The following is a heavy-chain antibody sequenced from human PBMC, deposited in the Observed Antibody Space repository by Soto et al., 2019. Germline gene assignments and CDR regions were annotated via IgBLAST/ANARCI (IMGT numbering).Heavy chain of an antibody. Sequence: GGSLRLSCAASGFTFSSYEMNWVRQAPGKGLEWVSYISSSGSTIYYADSVKGRFTISRDNAKNSLYLQMNSLRAEDTAVYYCAGDGARGSYSHYFDYWGQGTLVTVSS. CDR2: ISSSGSTI. V-gene: IGHV3-48*03. D-gene: IGHD1-26*01. CDR3: AGDGARGSYSHYFDY. J-gene: IGHJ4*02. CDR1: GFTFSSYE.